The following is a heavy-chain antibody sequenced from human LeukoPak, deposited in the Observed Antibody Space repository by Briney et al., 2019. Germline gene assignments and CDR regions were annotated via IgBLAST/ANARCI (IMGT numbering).Heavy chain of an antibody. CDR2: ISRFGTT. J-gene: IGHJ5*02. V-gene: IGHV4-4*02. CDR1: GGSFSDGYW. D-gene: IGHD4-11*01. Sequence: SETLPLTCALSGGSFSDGYWWTWVRQSPGKGLEFIGQISRFGTTNYNPSLRSRVSISMEKSQNLFSLNLTFVTAADTAMYFCAKETDYSRPNYFDPWGQGTLVIVSS. CDR3: AKETDYSRPNYFDP.